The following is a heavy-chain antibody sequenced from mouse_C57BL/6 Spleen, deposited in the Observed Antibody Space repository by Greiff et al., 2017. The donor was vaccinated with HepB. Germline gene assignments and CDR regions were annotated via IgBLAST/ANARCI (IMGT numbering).Heavy chain of an antibody. CDR1: GFSLTSYG. V-gene: IGHV2-2*01. J-gene: IGHJ4*01. CDR3: ARKKELCLGCMDY. D-gene: IGHD1-1*02. Sequence: QVHVKQSGPGLVQPSQSLSITCTVSGFSLTSYGVHWVRQSPGKGLEWLGVIWSGGSTDYNAAFISRLSISKDNSKSQVFFKMNSLQADDTAIYYCARKKELCLGCMDYWGQGTSVTVSS. CDR2: IWSGGST.